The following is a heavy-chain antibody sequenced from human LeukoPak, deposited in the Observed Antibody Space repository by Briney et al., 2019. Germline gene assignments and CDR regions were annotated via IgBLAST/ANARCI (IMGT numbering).Heavy chain of an antibody. D-gene: IGHD3-10*01. Sequence: KPSETLSLTCTVSGGSISSYYWSWIRQPPGKGLEWIGHIYYSGSTNYNPSLKSRVTISVDTSKNQFSLKLSSVTAADTAVYYCARTYYYGSGSGRIFDYWGQGTLVTVSS. V-gene: IGHV4-59*01. CDR1: GGSISSYY. CDR3: ARTYYYGSGSGRIFDY. J-gene: IGHJ4*02. CDR2: IYYSGST.